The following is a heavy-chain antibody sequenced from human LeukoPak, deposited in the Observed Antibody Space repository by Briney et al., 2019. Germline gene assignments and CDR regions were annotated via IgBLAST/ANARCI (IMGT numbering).Heavy chain of an antibody. Sequence: SETLSLTCAVSGYSISSGYYWGWIRQPPGKGLEWIGTIYHSGSTYYNPSLKSRVTISIDTSKNQFSLKLSSVTAADTAVYYCASASHSIYYYYMDVWGKGTTVTVSS. CDR3: ASASHSIYYYYMDV. CDR1: GYSISSGYY. CDR2: IYHSGST. V-gene: IGHV4-38-2*01. D-gene: IGHD3-3*02. J-gene: IGHJ6*03.